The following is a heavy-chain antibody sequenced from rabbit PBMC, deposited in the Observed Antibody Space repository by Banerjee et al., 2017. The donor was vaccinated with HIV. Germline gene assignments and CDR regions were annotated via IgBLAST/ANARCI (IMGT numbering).Heavy chain of an antibody. CDR2: IYNGDGNT. V-gene: IGHV1S40*01. CDR1: GFSFSSYYH. CDR3: ARDRDGDAGYGSLAL. J-gene: IGHJ3*01. Sequence: QSLEESGGDLVMPGASLTPICTASGFSFSSYYHMYWVRQAPGKGLEWIACIYNGDGNTYYASWAKGRFTISKTSSTTVTLQMTSLTAADTATYFCARDRDGDAGYGSLALWGQGTLVPS. D-gene: IGHD7-1*01.